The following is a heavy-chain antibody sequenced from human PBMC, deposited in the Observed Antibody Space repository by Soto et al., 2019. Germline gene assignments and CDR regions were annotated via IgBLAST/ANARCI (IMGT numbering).Heavy chain of an antibody. CDR1: GGSISSVGYY. J-gene: IGHJ4*02. V-gene: IGHV4-31*03. CDR2: IYYSGST. D-gene: IGHD2-2*01. CDR3: ARARKDCSSTSCHDPVLDY. Sequence: SETLSLTCTVSGGSISSVGYYWSWIRQHPGKGLEWIGYIYYSGSTYYNPSLKSRVTISVDTSKNQFSLKLSSVTAADTAVYYCARARKDCSSTSCHDPVLDYWGQGTLVTVSS.